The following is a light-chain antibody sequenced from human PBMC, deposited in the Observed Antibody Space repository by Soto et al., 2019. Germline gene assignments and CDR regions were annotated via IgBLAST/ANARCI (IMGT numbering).Light chain of an antibody. J-gene: IGKJ4*01. CDR2: AAS. Sequence: TQSPATLSASEGDRVIITCRASQNINNYLNWYQQKPGKAPKLLLYAASILHSGVPSRFSGSGSGTDFTLTINNLQPEDFASYYCQQSYSSAALSFGGGTKVDIK. V-gene: IGKV1-39*01. CDR1: QNINNY. CDR3: QQSYSSAALS.